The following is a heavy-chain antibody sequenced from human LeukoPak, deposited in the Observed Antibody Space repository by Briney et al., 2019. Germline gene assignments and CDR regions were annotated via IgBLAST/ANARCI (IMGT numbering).Heavy chain of an antibody. CDR1: GGSISSGGYS. D-gene: IGHD3-3*01. Sequence: SQTLSLTCAVSGGSISSGGYSWSWIRQPPGKGLEWIGEINHSGSTNYNPSLKSRVTISVDTSKNQFSLKLSSVTAADTAVYYCARDAHDFWSGYHILFSYWGQGTLVTVSS. CDR3: ARDAHDFWSGYHILFSY. CDR2: INHSGST. J-gene: IGHJ4*02. V-gene: IGHV4-30-2*01.